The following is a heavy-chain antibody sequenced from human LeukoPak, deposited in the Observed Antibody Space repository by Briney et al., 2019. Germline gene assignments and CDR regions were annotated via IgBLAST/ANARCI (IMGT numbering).Heavy chain of an antibody. D-gene: IGHD1-26*01. CDR2: IYPGDSDT. CDR3: ARRLGINWFDP. Sequence: GESLKISRKGSGYSFTSYWIGWVRQMPGKGLEWMGIIYPGDSDTRYSPSFPGHVAISADKSISPAYLQWSRLKASDTAMYYCARRLGINWFDPWGKGTLVTVSS. J-gene: IGHJ5*02. CDR1: GYSFTSYW. V-gene: IGHV5-51*01.